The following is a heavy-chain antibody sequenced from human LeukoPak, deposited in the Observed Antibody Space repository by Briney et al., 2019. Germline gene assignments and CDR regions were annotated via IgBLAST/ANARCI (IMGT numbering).Heavy chain of an antibody. D-gene: IGHD3-10*01. V-gene: IGHV4-59*01. J-gene: IGHJ6*03. CDR3: ARVGGYYYYYMDV. CDR1: GGSISSYY. Sequence: SETLSLTCTVSGGSISSYYWSWIRQPPGRGLEWIGYIYYSGSTNYNPSLKSRVTISVDTSKNQFSLKLSSVTAADTAVYYCARVGGYYYYYMDVWGKGTTVTVSS. CDR2: IYYSGST.